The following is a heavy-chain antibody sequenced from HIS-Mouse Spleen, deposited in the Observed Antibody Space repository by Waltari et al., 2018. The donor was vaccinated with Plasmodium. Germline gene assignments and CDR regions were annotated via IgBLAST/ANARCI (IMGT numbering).Heavy chain of an antibody. D-gene: IGHD1-26*01. CDR1: GGSISSSSYY. J-gene: IGHJ4*02. V-gene: IGHV4-39*01. Sequence: QLQLQESGPGLVKPSETLSLTCTVSGGSISSSSYYWGWIRQPPGKGLEWFGSIYYRGSTYYNPSLKSRVTISVDTSKNQFSLKLSSVTAADTAVYYCARRGGSYYYFDYWGQGTLVTVSS. CDR2: IYYRGST. CDR3: ARRGGSYYYFDY.